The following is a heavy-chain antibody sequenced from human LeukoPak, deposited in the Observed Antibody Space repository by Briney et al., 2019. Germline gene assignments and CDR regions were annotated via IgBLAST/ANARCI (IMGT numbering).Heavy chain of an antibody. CDR3: AMTTVAGTFDY. J-gene: IGHJ4*02. V-gene: IGHV3-53*01. Sequence: GGSPRLSCAASGFTVSSSYMSWVRQAPGKGLEWVSVIYSGGSTYYADSVKGRFTISRDNSKNTLYLQMNSLRAEDTAVYYCAMTTVAGTFDYWGQGTLVTVSS. CDR2: IYSGGST. D-gene: IGHD6-19*01. CDR1: GFTVSSSY.